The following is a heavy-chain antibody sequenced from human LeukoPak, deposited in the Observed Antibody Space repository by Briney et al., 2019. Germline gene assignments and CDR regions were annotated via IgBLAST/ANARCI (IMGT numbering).Heavy chain of an antibody. CDR1: GYTFTGYY. D-gene: IGHD6-19*01. CDR3: ARGAYSSGWYEGGGYYFDY. CDR2: INTNTGNP. V-gene: IGHV7-4-1*02. J-gene: IGHJ4*02. Sequence: ASVKVSCKASGYTFTGYYMHWVRQAPGQGLEWMGWINTNTGNPTYAQGFTGRFVFSLDTSVSTAYLQISSLKAEDTAVYYCARGAYSSGWYEGGGYYFDYWGQGTLVTVSS.